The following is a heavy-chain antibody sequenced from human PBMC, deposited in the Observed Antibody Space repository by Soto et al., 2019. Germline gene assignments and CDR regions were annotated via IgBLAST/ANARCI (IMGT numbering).Heavy chain of an antibody. CDR1: GGAFSGYQ. CDR3: ARGKWLDNY. CDR2: INHSGTT. V-gene: IGHV4-34*01. J-gene: IGHJ4*02. D-gene: IGHD6-19*01. Sequence: QVQLQQWGAGLLKPSETLSLTCAVYGGAFSGYQWSWIRQSPGKGLEWIVEINHSGTTNYNPSLKSRLTISVDTSKNQFSLKLSSVTAADTAVYYCARGKWLDNYWGQGTLVTVSS.